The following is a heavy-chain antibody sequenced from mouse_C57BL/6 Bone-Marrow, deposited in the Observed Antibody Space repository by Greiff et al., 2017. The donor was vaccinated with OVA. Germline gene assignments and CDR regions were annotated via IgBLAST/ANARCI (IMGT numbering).Heavy chain of an antibody. V-gene: IGHV1-69*01. Sequence: VQLQQPGAELVMPGASVKLSCKASGYTFTSYWMHWVKQRPGQGLEWIGEIDPSDSYTNYHQKFKGKSTLTVDKSSSTAYMQLSSLTSEDSAVYYCARGDNWDWYFDVWGTGTTVTVSS. CDR1: GYTFTSYW. D-gene: IGHD4-1*01. J-gene: IGHJ1*03. CDR2: IDPSDSYT. CDR3: ARGDNWDWYFDV.